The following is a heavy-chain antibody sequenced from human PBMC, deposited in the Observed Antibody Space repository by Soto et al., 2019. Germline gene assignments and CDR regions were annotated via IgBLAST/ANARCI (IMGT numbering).Heavy chain of an antibody. D-gene: IGHD6-13*01. CDR2: MNPNSGNT. J-gene: IGHJ6*03. CDR1: GYTFTSYD. Sequence: GASVKVSCKASGYTFTSYDINWVRQATGQGLEWMGWMNPNSGNTGFAQKFQGRVTMTRNTSISTAYMELSSLRSEDTALYYCAREGSSSWNYYYYYMDVWGKGTTVTVSS. CDR3: AREGSSSWNYYYYYMDV. V-gene: IGHV1-8*01.